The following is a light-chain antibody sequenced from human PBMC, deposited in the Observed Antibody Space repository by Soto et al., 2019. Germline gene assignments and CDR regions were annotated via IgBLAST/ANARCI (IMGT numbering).Light chain of an antibody. Sequence: EIVLTQSPATLSMSPGERATLSCRASQSVSTYLAWYQQKPGQAPRLLIFDASNRASGIPARVSGSGSGTNFTLTISSLEPEDFAVYFCQQRSHWPPLTFGGGTKVEIK. CDR2: DAS. J-gene: IGKJ4*01. V-gene: IGKV3-11*01. CDR1: QSVSTY. CDR3: QQRSHWPPLT.